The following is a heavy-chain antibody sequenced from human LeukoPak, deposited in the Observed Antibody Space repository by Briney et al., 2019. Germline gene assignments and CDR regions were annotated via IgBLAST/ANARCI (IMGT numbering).Heavy chain of an antibody. D-gene: IGHD5-24*01. J-gene: IGHJ4*02. V-gene: IGHV3-23*01. Sequence: GGSLRLSCAASGFTFRKAWMSWVRQAPGKGLEWVSAISGSGGSTYYADSVKGRFTISRDNSKSTLFLQMNSLRAEDTAVYYRAKDPRVGSRVATPCHWGQGTLVTVSS. CDR3: AKDPRVGSRVATPCH. CDR2: ISGSGGST. CDR1: GFTFRKAW.